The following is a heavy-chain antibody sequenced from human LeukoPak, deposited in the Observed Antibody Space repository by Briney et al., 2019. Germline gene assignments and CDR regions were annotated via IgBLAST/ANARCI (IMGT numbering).Heavy chain of an antibody. J-gene: IGHJ4*02. CDR2: IYYSGST. CDR1: GGSISSHY. CDR3: ARDHYDSSGYYTHFDY. Sequence: PSETLSLTCTVSGGSISSHYWSWIRQPPGKGLEWIGYIYYSGSTNYNPSLKSRVTISVDTSKNQFSLKLSSVTAADTAVYYCARDHYDSSGYYTHFDYWGQGTLVTVSS. V-gene: IGHV4-59*11. D-gene: IGHD3-22*01.